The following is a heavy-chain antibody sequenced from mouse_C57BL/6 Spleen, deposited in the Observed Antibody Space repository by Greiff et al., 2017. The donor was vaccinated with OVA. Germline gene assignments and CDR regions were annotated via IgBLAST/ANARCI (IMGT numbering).Heavy chain of an antibody. CDR1: GFTFSDYG. V-gene: IGHV5-17*01. CDR2: ISSGSSTI. J-gene: IGHJ2*01. Sequence: EVQLMESGGGLVKPGGSLKLSCAASGFTFSDYGMHWVRQAPEKGLEWVAYISSGSSTIYYADTVKGRFTISRDNAKNTLFLQMTSLRSEDTAMYYCASYYYGSRSFDYWGQGTTLTVSS. D-gene: IGHD1-1*01. CDR3: ASYYYGSRSFDY.